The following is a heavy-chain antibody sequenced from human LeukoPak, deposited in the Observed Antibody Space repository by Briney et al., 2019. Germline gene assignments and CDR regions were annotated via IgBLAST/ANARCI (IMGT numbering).Heavy chain of an antibody. CDR3: ARGRRDGYNYRYNWFDP. CDR2: INHSGST. J-gene: IGHJ5*02. CDR1: GGSLSGYY. D-gene: IGHD5-24*01. Sequence: SETLSLTCAVYGGSLSGYYWSWIRQPPGKGLEWIGEINHSGSTNYNPSLKSRVTISVDTSKNQFSLKLSSVTAADTAVYYCARGRRDGYNYRYNWFDPWGQGTLVTVSS. V-gene: IGHV4-34*01.